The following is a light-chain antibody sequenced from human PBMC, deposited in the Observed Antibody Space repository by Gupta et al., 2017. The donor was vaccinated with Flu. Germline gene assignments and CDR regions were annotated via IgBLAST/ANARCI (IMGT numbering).Light chain of an antibody. CDR2: DND. Sequence: QSVLTQPHSVSAAPGQTVTISCSGRSSNIGSGNNYVSWYQQLPGTAPKLLIYDNDKRPSGIPDRFSGSKSDTSATLGITGLQTGDEADYYCGTWDNSLSAWVFGGGTKLTVL. J-gene: IGLJ3*02. CDR1: SSNIGSGNNY. V-gene: IGLV1-51*01. CDR3: GTWDNSLSAWV.